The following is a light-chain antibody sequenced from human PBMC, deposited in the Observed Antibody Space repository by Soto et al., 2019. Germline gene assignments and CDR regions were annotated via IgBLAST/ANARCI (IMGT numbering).Light chain of an antibody. CDR2: LGS. Sequence: DIVMTQSPLSLPVTPGEPASISCRSSQSLLHSNGYNYLDWYLQKPGQPPQLLVYLGSNRASGVPDRFSGSGSGIDFTLKISRVEAEDVGVYYCMQALQTPLTFGGGTKVEIK. CDR3: MQALQTPLT. V-gene: IGKV2-28*01. J-gene: IGKJ4*01. CDR1: QSLLHSNGYNY.